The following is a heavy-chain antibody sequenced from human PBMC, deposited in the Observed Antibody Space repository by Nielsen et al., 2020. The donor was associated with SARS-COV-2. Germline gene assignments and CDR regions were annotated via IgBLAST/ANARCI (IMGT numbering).Heavy chain of an antibody. J-gene: IGHJ6*02. Sequence: GESLKISCAASGFTVSSNYMSWVRQAPGKGLEWVSVIYSGGSTYYADSVKGRFTISRDNSKNTLYLQMNSLRAEDTAVYYCARVQPPHRTRIQLWLLNGAWGGMDVWGQGTTVTVSS. CDR2: IYSGGST. V-gene: IGHV3-53*01. CDR1: GFTVSSNY. CDR3: ARVQPPHRTRIQLWLLNGAWGGMDV. D-gene: IGHD5-18*01.